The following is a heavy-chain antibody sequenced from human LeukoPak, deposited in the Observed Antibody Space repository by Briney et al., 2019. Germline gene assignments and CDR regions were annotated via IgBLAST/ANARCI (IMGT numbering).Heavy chain of an antibody. J-gene: IGHJ3*02. CDR1: GFTFSSYW. V-gene: IGHV3-7*01. CDR2: IKQDGSEK. CDR3: ARDGRITMVRGVIPDAFDI. Sequence: GGSLRLSCAASGFTFSSYWMSWVRQAPGKGLEWVANIKQDGSEKYYVDSVKGRFTISRDNAKNSLYLQMNSLRAEDTAVYYCARDGRITMVRGVIPDAFDIWGQGTMVTVSS. D-gene: IGHD3-10*01.